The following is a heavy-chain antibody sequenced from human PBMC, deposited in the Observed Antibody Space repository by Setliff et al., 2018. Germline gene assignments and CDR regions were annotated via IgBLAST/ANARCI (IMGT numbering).Heavy chain of an antibody. CDR2: MSNDGSDK. V-gene: IGHV3-30*01. Sequence: GGSLRLSCAASGVTFSRHAMHWVRQAPGKGLEWVAVMSNDGSDKNYADSVKGRFTISRDNSKNTLYLQMNSLRAEDTAVYYCARTYCSDTSCCDYYYYMDVWGKGTTVTVSS. CDR3: ARTYCSDTSCCDYYYYMDV. CDR1: GVTFSRHA. D-gene: IGHD2-2*01. J-gene: IGHJ6*03.